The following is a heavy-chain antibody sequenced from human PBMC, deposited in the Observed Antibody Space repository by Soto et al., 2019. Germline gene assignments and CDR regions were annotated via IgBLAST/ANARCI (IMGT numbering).Heavy chain of an antibody. J-gene: IGHJ6*02. D-gene: IGHD1-26*01. CDR1: GFTFSSYG. Sequence: VQLVEPGGGVVQPGRSLRLSCAASGFTFSSYGMHWVRQAPGKGLEWVAVISYDGSNKYYADSVKGRFTISRDNSKNTLYLQMNSLRAEDTAVYYCAKDVVVGATTGLGDYYYYYGMDVWGQGTTVTVSS. CDR3: AKDVVVGATTGLGDYYYYYGMDV. V-gene: IGHV3-30*18. CDR2: ISYDGSNK.